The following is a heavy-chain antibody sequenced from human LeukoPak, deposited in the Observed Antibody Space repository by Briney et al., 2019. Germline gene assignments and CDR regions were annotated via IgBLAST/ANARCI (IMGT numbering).Heavy chain of an antibody. V-gene: IGHV4-4*07. J-gene: IGHJ3*02. CDR1: GGSINNYY. Sequence: SETLSLTCTVSGGSINNYYWSWIRQPAGKGLEWIGRIYTRGSTNYNPSLKSRVTISVDTSKNHFSLKLSSVTAADTAVYYCARGRYCSADICSGGDAFDIWGQGTMVSVSS. CDR3: ARGRYCSADICSGGDAFDI. CDR2: IYTRGST. D-gene: IGHD2-15*01.